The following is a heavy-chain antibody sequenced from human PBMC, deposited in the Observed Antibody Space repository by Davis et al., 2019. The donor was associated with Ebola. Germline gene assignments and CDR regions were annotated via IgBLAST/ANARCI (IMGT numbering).Heavy chain of an antibody. Sequence: GESLKISCAASGFTFSSYAMHWVRQAPGKGLEWVAVISYDGSNKYYADSVKGRFTISRDNSKNTLYLQMNSLRAEDTAVYYCARDPYHAYCGGDCYSGYFDYWGQGTLVTVSS. CDR2: ISYDGSNK. J-gene: IGHJ4*02. CDR1: GFTFSSYA. D-gene: IGHD2-21*02. V-gene: IGHV3-30-3*01. CDR3: ARDPYHAYCGGDCYSGYFDY.